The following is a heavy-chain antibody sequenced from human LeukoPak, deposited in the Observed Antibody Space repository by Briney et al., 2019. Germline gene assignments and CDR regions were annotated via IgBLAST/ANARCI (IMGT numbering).Heavy chain of an antibody. D-gene: IGHD3-3*01. CDR3: ARDGAQEWLPYWYFDL. J-gene: IGHJ2*01. V-gene: IGHV4-38-2*02. CDR2: IYHSGST. CDR1: GYSISSGYY. Sequence: SETLSLTCTVSGYSISSGYYWGWIRQPPGKGLEWIGSIYHSGSTYYNPSLKSRVTISVDTSKNQFSLKLSSVTAADTAVYYCARDGAQEWLPYWYFDLWGHGTLVTVSS.